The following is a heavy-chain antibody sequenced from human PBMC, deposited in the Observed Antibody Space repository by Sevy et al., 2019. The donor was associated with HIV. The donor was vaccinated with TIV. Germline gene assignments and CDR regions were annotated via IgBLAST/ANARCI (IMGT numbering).Heavy chain of an antibody. CDR3: AKTVNSGGGVVPAANYYYYGMDV. Sequence: GGSLRLSCAASAFTFSNYAMSWVRQAPGKGLEWVSAIDGKGRSTHYADSVQGRFTISRDNSKNTLFLQMNSLSAEDTAMYYCAKTVNSGGGVVPAANYYYYGMDVWGQWTTVTVSS. J-gene: IGHJ6*02. CDR2: IDGKGRST. CDR1: AFTFSNYA. V-gene: IGHV3-23*01. D-gene: IGHD2-2*01.